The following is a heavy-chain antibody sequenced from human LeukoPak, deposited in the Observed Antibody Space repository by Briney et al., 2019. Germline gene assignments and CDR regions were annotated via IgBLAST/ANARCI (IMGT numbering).Heavy chain of an antibody. D-gene: IGHD1-1*01. V-gene: IGHV3-53*01. Sequence: GGSLRLSCAASGFTVSSNYMSWVRQAPGKGLEWVSVIYSGGSTYYADSVKGRFTISRDNSKNTLYLQMSSLRAEDTAVYYCARGTPRFPLDYWGQGTLVTVSS. CDR3: ARGTPRFPLDY. CDR2: IYSGGST. J-gene: IGHJ4*02. CDR1: GFTVSSNY.